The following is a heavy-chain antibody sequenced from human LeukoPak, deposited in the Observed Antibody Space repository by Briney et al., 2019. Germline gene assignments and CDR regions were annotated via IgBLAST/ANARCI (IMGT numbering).Heavy chain of an antibody. V-gene: IGHV3-30*03. CDR3: ASGGIYYGAAFEF. D-gene: IGHD1-26*01. CDR2: ISYDGGN. J-gene: IGHJ4*02. Sequence: PGGSLRLSCAASGFTFSDYNMRWIRQAPGKGLEWVTLISYDGGNNGDSVKGRFTISRDNAKNSLYLQMNSLRAEDTALYYCASGGIYYGAAFEFWGQGTLVTVSP. CDR1: GFTFSDYN.